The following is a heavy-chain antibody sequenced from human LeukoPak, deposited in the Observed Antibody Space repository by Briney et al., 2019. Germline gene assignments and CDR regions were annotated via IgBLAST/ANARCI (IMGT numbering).Heavy chain of an antibody. D-gene: IGHD2-2*02. J-gene: IGHJ4*02. V-gene: IGHV3-30*02. CDR3: AKAPYCSSTSCYTGGY. CDR1: GFTFSSYG. CDR2: MRYDGSNK. Sequence: PGGSLRLSCAASGFTFSSYGMHWVRQAPGKGLEWVAFMRYDGSNKYYADSAKGRFTISRDNSKNTLYLQMNSLRAEDTAVYYCAKAPYCSSTSCYTGGYWGQGTLVTVSS.